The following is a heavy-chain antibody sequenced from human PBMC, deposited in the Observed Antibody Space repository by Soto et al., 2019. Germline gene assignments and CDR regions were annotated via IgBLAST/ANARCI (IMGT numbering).Heavy chain of an antibody. CDR2: IYYSGST. D-gene: IGHD6-19*01. J-gene: IGHJ3*02. CDR1: GGSISSYY. V-gene: IGHV4-59*01. Sequence: PSETLSLTCTVSGGSISSYYWSWIRQPPGKGLEWIGYIYYSGSTNYNPSLKSRVTISVDTSKNQFSLKLSSVTAADTAVYYCAREVAVAATGAFDIWGQGTMVTVS. CDR3: AREVAVAATGAFDI.